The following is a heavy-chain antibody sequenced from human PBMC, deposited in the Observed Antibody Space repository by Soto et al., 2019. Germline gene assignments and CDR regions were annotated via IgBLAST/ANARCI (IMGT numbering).Heavy chain of an antibody. J-gene: IGHJ4*02. V-gene: IGHV3-30-3*01. CDR2: ISYDGNNK. D-gene: IGHD1-1*01. Sequence: PGGSLRLSCAASGLFSSYAMHWVRQAPGKGLEWVALISYDGNNKYYADSVKGRFTISRDNSKNTLHLQMSSLRAEDTAVYYCARGYGTSGTMAYFDYWGQGMLVTVSS. CDR3: ARGYGTSGTMAYFDY. CDR1: GLFSSYA.